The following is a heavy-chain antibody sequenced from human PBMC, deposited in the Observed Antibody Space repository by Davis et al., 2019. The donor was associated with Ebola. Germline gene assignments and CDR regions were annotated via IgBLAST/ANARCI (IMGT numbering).Heavy chain of an antibody. CDR2: IYHSGST. Sequence: SETLSLTSAVYGGSFRGYYWGWIRQPPGKGLEWIGSIYHSGSTYYNPSLKSPVTISVDTSKNQFSLKLSSVTAADTAVYYCARQVGATDYWGQGTLVTVSS. CDR1: GGSFRGYY. V-gene: IGHV4-34*01. J-gene: IGHJ4*02. CDR3: ARQVGATDY. D-gene: IGHD1-26*01.